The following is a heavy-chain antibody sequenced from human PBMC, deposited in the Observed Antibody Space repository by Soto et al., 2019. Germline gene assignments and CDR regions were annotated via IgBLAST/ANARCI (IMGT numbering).Heavy chain of an antibody. D-gene: IGHD4-17*01. V-gene: IGHV4-31*03. CDR3: ARGVAGYGDCRWFDP. J-gene: IGHJ5*02. CDR1: GGSISSGGYY. CDR2: IYYSGST. Sequence: QVQLQESGPGLVKPSQTLSLTCTVSGGSISSGGYYWSWIRQHPEKGLEWIGYIYYSGSTYCNPFLTSGGTMSVDTTKNQCSLKLGSVAAADTAVYYCARGVAGYGDCRWFDPWGQGTLVTVSS.